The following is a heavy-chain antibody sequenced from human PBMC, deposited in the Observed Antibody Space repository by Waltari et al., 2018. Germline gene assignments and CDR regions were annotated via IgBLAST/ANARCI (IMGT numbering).Heavy chain of an antibody. J-gene: IGHJ6*02. Sequence: EVQLVESGGGLRHSGRSMRTSRAASAFPFPAFAIRWVRQALGKGLEWVSGINRNSTTIAYADSVKGRFTISRDNAKNSLYLQMNSLRAEDAAFYYCAKDGTTSNNYYGMDVWGQGTTVTVSS. CDR2: INRNSTTI. CDR1: AFPFPAFA. CDR3: AKDGTTSNNYYGMDV. V-gene: IGHV3-9*01.